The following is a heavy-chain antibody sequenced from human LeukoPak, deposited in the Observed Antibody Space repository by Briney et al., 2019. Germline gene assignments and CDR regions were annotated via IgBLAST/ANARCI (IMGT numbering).Heavy chain of an antibody. CDR3: ARGGARYCSGGSCSAGGY. D-gene: IGHD2-15*01. CDR2: INHSGST. V-gene: IGHV4-34*01. Sequence: PSETLSLTCAVYGGSFSGYYWSWIRQPPGKGLEWIGEINHSGSTNYNPSLKSRVTISVDTSKNQFSLKLSSVTAADTAVYYCARGGARYCSGGSCSAGGYWGQGTLVTVSS. J-gene: IGHJ4*02. CDR1: GGSFSGYY.